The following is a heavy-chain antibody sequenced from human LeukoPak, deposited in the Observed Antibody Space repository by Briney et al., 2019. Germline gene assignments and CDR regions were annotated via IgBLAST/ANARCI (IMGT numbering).Heavy chain of an antibody. J-gene: IGHJ4*02. D-gene: IGHD5-24*01. CDR1: GGSMSYYD. CDR2: IYHSGST. CDR3: ARHERKDGSRGFDY. Sequence: SETLSLTCTVSGGSMSYYDRSWIRQPPGKGLEWIGYIYHSGSTNYNPSLKSRVTISVDRSKKLFSLSLSSMTAADTAVYYCARHERKDGSRGFDYWGQGTLVTVSS. V-gene: IGHV4-59*08.